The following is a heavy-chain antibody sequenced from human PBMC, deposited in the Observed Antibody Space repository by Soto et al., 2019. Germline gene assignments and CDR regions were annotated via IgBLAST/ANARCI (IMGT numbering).Heavy chain of an antibody. D-gene: IGHD3-16*01. J-gene: IGHJ6*02. CDR2: ISHGGGTT. CDR1: GFTFTNYA. V-gene: IGHV3-23*01. CDR3: AKVGGAQAYCYNMDV. Sequence: GGSLRLSCAASGFTFTNYAMSWVRQAPGKGLEWVSTISHGGGTTKFAGSVKGRFAISRDNSKNTLYLQMNSLRAEDTAVYYCAKVGGAQAYCYNMDVWGQGTSVTVSS.